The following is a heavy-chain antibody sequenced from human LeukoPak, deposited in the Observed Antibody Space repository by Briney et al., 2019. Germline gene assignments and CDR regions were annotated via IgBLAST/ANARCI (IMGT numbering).Heavy chain of an antibody. CDR2: ISGSGSTI. J-gene: IGHJ4*02. CDR1: GFTFSSYG. D-gene: IGHD3-22*01. V-gene: IGHV3-21*04. CDR3: ARDTNYYDNVEY. Sequence: PGGTLRLSCAASGFTFSSYGMSWVRQAPGKGLEWVSAISGSGSTIYYADSVKGRFTISRDNAKNSLYLQMNSLRAEDTAMYYCARDTNYYDNVEYWGQGILVTVSS.